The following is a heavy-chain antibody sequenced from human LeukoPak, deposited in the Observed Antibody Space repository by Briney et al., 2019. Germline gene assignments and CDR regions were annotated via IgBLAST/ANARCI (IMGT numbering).Heavy chain of an antibody. CDR2: ISSSSSYI. J-gene: IGHJ4*02. CDR1: GFTFRSYG. CDR3: ASTLHWGKPFDY. V-gene: IGHV3-21*01. Sequence: GGSLRLSCAASGFTFRSYGMNWVRQAPGKGLEWVSSISSSSSYIYYADSVKGRFTISRDNAKNSLYLQMNSLRAEDTAVDYCASTLHWGKPFDYWGQGTLVTVSS. D-gene: IGHD3-16*01.